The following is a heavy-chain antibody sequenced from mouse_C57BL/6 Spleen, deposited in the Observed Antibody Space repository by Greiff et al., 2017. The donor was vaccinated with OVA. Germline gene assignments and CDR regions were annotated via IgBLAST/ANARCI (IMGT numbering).Heavy chain of an antibody. CDR2: ISYDGSN. V-gene: IGHV3-6*01. CDR1: GYSITSGYY. J-gene: IGHJ4*01. Sequence: EVQLQQSGPGLVKPSQSLSLTCSVTGYSITSGYYWNWIRQFPGNKLEWMGYISYDGSNNYNPSLKNRISITRDTSKNQFFLKLNSVTTEDTATYYCARVDSSGYDAMDYWGQGTSVTVSS. CDR3: ARVDSSGYDAMDY. D-gene: IGHD3-2*02.